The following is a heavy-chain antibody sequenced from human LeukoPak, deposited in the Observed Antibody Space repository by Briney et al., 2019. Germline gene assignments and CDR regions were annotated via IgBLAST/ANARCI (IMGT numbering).Heavy chain of an antibody. V-gene: IGHV1-69*05. CDR1: GGTFSSYA. CDR3: ASLDYYDSSN. CDR2: IIPIFGTA. D-gene: IGHD3-22*01. Sequence: SVKVSCKASGGTFSSYAISWVRQAPGQGLEWMGRIIPIFGTANHAQKFQGRVTITTDESTSTAYMELSSLRSEDTAVYYCASLDYYDSSNWGQGTLVTVSS. J-gene: IGHJ4*02.